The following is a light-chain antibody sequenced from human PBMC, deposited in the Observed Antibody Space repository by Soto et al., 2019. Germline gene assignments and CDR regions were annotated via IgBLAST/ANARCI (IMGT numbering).Light chain of an antibody. V-gene: IGKV1-39*01. CDR3: HLSWSTPRHS. CDR1: QSISSY. Sequence: DIQMTQSPSSLSASVGDRVTITCRASQSISSYLNWYQQKPGTAPKLLIYAASSLQSGLSSSFSGSGCGTQFPLTIRSLQPEDFATARFHLSWSTPRHSCGQGTKLEIK. J-gene: IGKJ2*01. CDR2: AAS.